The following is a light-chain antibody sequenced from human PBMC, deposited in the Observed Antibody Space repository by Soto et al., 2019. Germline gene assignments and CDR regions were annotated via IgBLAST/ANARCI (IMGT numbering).Light chain of an antibody. CDR3: GSWDSSLSAYV. V-gene: IGLV1-51*01. Sequence: SVLPQPPSVSAAPGQKVTISCSGSSFNIGGNSVSWYQQLPGTAPKLLIYDDNKRPSGIPDRFSGSKSGTSATLGITGFQTGDEADYYCGSWDSSLSAYVFGTGTKVTVL. J-gene: IGLJ1*01. CDR1: SFNIGGNS. CDR2: DDN.